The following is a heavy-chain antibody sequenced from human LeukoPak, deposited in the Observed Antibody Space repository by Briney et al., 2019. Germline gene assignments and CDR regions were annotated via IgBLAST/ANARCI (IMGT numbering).Heavy chain of an antibody. CDR1: GFTFSSYA. CDR2: ISYDGSNK. V-gene: IGHV3-30*01. D-gene: IGHD2-15*01. Sequence: GGSLRLSCAASGFTFSSYAMHWVRQAPGKGLERVAVISYDGSNKYYADSVKGRFTIFRDNSKTTLYLQMNSLRAEDTAVYYCARDRGSGFDYWGQGTLVTVSS. CDR3: ARDRGSGFDY. J-gene: IGHJ4*02.